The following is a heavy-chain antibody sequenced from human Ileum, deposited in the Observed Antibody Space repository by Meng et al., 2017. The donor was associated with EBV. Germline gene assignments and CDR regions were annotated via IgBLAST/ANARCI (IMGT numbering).Heavy chain of an antibody. CDR3: ARGSDCVWGI. J-gene: IGHJ4*02. CDR1: GDSISSNNW. CDR2: IHHSGTT. Sequence: QVQLQESGPGLVKPSGTLSLTCAVSGDSISSNNWWSLVRQSPGKGLEWIAEIHHSGTTTYNPSLKSRVTISVDKSENHFSLKLTSVTAADTAVYYCARGSDCVWGIWGQGTLVTVSS. D-gene: IGHD3-16*01. V-gene: IGHV4-4*02.